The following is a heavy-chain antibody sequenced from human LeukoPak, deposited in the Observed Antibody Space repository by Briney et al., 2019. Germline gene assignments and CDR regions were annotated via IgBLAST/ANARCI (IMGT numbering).Heavy chain of an antibody. CDR1: GYTFRNYA. CDR2: TDRNTGNP. J-gene: IGHJ5*02. CDR3: VRDVGNYDSRGYYLGWFDP. D-gene: IGHD3-22*01. V-gene: IGHV7-4-1*02. Sequence: AAVKVSCKASGYTFRNYAINWVRQAPGQGLEWMGWTDRNTGNPTYAQGFTGRFVFSLDTSVTTAYLQISSLKAEDTAVYYCVRDVGNYDSRGYYLGWFDPWGQGTLVTVFS.